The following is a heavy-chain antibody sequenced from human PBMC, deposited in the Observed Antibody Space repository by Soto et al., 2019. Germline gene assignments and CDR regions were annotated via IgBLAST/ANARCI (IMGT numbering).Heavy chain of an antibody. CDR2: IYYSGST. J-gene: IGHJ4*02. V-gene: IGHV4-39*01. Sequence: PSETLSLTCTVSGGSISSSSYYWGWIRQPPGKGLEWIGSIYYSGSTYYNPSLKSRVTISVDTSKNQFSLKLSSVTAADTAVYYCATRVDYYFDYWGQGTLVTVSS. D-gene: IGHD5-12*01. CDR1: GGSISSSSYY. CDR3: ATRVDYYFDY.